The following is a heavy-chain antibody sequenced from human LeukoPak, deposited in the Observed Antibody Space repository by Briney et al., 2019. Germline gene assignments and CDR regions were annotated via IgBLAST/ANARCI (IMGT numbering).Heavy chain of an antibody. CDR2: IYYSGNT. CDR3: ARVGTGDFDY. D-gene: IGHD1-14*01. J-gene: IGHJ4*02. Sequence: SETLSLTCTVSGGSISTYYWSWIRQPPGEGLEWIGYIYYSGNTNYNPSLKSRVTISVDTSKNQFSLKLSSVTAADTAVYYCARVGTGDFDYWGQGTLVTVSS. V-gene: IGHV4-59*01. CDR1: GGSISTYY.